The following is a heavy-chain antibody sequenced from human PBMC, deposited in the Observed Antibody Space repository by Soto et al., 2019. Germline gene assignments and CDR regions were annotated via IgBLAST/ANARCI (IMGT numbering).Heavy chain of an antibody. CDR2: ISYDGSNK. Sequence: QVPLVESGGGVVQPGRSLRLSCAASGFTFSSYGMHWVRQAPGKGLEWVAVISYDGSNKYYADSVKGRFTISRDNSKNTRYLQMNSLRAEDTAVYYCAKDIVLVPAATIHYYYYGMDVWGQGTTVTVSS. D-gene: IGHD2-2*01. CDR1: GFTFSSYG. V-gene: IGHV3-30*18. CDR3: AKDIVLVPAATIHYYYYGMDV. J-gene: IGHJ6*02.